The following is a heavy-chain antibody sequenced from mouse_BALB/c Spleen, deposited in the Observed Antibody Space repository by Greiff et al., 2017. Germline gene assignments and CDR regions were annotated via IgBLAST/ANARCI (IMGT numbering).Heavy chain of an antibody. CDR1: GYTFTDYA. V-gene: IGHV1S137*01. CDR2: ISTYYGDA. D-gene: IGHD1-1*01. J-gene: IGHJ4*01. CDR3: ARGGEDYGSTYYAMDY. Sequence: QVHVKQSGAELVRPGVSVKISCKGSGYTFTDYAMHWVKQSHAKSLEWIGVISTYYGDASYNQKFKGKATMTVDKSSSTAYMELARLTSEDSAIYYCARGGEDYGSTYYAMDYWGQGTSVTVSS.